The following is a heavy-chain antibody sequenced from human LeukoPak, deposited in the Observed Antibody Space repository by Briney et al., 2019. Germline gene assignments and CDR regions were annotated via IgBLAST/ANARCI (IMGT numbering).Heavy chain of an antibody. V-gene: IGHV1-2*02. CDR1: GHTFDIYY. CDR3: ARNPPNCTRTSSYNDY. Sequence: ASVKPSCKASGHTFDIYYMHWVRQAPGPRLEWIGWINPNSGATSCAQRFQGRFTMSRDTSISTAYMQLSGLTSDDTAVYYCARNPPNCTRTSSYNDYWGQGTLVTVSS. J-gene: IGHJ4*02. CDR2: INPNSGAT. D-gene: IGHD2-2*02.